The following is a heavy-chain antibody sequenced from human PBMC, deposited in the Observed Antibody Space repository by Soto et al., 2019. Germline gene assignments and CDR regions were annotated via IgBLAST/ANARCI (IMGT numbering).Heavy chain of an antibody. CDR3: AGGGGGHGLNRFEP. Sequence: SETLSLTCTFSGSSIIGYYWTWIRQSPERGLEWIGYIHYSGSANYNPSLNSRLTMSVDRSKSQFSMKLASVTAADTAVYYCAGGGGGHGLNRFEPWGQGTLVTVSS. CDR2: IHYSGSA. J-gene: IGHJ5*02. D-gene: IGHD2-8*01. V-gene: IGHV4-59*03. CDR1: GSSIIGYY.